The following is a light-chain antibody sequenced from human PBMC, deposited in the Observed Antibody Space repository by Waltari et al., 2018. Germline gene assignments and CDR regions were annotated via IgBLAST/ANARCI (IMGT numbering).Light chain of an antibody. Sequence: EIVMTQSPATLSVSPGETATLSCRASRTVSINVAWYQQSPGQPPRLLIYGASTRANGSRARLRGSGSVTDFTLTITSRQSEDSEVYYWQQYDNRTPETVTVGPGTKVHI. J-gene: IGKJ3*01. CDR3: QQYDNRTPETVT. V-gene: IGKV3-15*01. CDR1: RTVSIN. CDR2: GAS.